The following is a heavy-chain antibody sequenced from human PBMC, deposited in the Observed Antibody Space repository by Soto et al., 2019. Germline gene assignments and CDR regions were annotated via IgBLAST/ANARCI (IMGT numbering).Heavy chain of an antibody. CDR1: GFTFDDYA. V-gene: IGHV3-9*01. CDR3: AKDIGGTGLRCLDY. Sequence: EVQLVESGGGLVQPGRSLRLSCAASGFTFDDYAMHWVRQAPGKGLEWVSGISWNSGSIGYADSVKGRFTISRDNDKTSLYLQMNSLRAEDTALYYCAKDIGGTGLRCLDYWGQGTLVTVSS. CDR2: ISWNSGSI. J-gene: IGHJ4*02. D-gene: IGHD4-17*01.